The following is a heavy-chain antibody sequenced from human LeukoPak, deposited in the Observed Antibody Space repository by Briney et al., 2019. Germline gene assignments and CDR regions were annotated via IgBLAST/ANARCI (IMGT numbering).Heavy chain of an antibody. CDR2: IYYSGAT. D-gene: IGHD2-2*01. CDR1: GGSISNYY. CDR3: ARETYCSSTSCYSAYYYYYMDV. V-gene: IGHV4-59*12. Sequence: SETLSLTCTVSGGSISNYYWSWIRQPPGKGLEWIGHIYYSGATKYNPSLKSRITISVDTSKNQFSLKLSSVTAADTAVYYCARETYCSSTSCYSAYYYYYMDVWGKGTTVTVSS. J-gene: IGHJ6*03.